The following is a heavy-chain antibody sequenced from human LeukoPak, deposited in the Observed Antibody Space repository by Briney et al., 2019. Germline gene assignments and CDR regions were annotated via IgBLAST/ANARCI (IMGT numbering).Heavy chain of an antibody. J-gene: IGHJ4*02. CDR2: VYYSGST. D-gene: IGHD5-18*01. CDR3: ARSTWIQLWYYFDY. V-gene: IGHV4-39*01. Sequence: SETLSLTCTVSGGSISSSSYYWGWIRQPPGKGLEWLGSVYYSGSTYYNPSLKSRVTISVATSKNQFSLKLSSVTAADTSVYYCARSTWIQLWYYFDYWGQGTLVTVSS. CDR1: GGSISSSSYY.